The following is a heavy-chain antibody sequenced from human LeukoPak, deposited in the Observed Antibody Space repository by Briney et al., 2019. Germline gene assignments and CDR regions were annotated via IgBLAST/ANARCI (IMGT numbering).Heavy chain of an antibody. CDR3: ARDSSSPYYYGMDV. Sequence: GGSLRLSCAAFGFTFSSYEMNWVRQAPGKGLEWVSYISSSGSTIYYADSVKGRFTISRDNAKNSLYLQMNSLRAEDTAVYYCARDSSSPYYYGMDVWGQGTTVTVSS. CDR2: ISSSGSTI. V-gene: IGHV3-48*03. D-gene: IGHD6-13*01. CDR1: GFTFSSYE. J-gene: IGHJ6*02.